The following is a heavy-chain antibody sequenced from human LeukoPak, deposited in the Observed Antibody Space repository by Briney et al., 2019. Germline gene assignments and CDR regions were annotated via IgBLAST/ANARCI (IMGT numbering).Heavy chain of an antibody. V-gene: IGHV1-2*02. CDR2: INANHGGT. Sequence: ASVKVSCKSSAYTFTGYYLHWVRQAPGQGLEWMGWINANHGGTNYAQQFQGRVTMTRDTSISTAYMELSRLRSDDAAVYYCARHRDFDSTGYYYPLFDHLGQGTLVTVSS. J-gene: IGHJ4*02. D-gene: IGHD3-22*01. CDR1: AYTFTGYY. CDR3: ARHRDFDSTGYYYPLFDH.